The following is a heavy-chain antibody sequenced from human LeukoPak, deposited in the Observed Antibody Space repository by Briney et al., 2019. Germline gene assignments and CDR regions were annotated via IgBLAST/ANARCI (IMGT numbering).Heavy chain of an antibody. CDR3: VREGFFDY. CDR2: IHSDGSIA. Sequence: GSLILSCAASGFTFSNYWMYWIRQAPGKGLVWVSRIHSDGSIANYTDSVKGRFTISRDNVKNTLYLQMNSLRAEDTAVYYCVREGFFDYWGQGTLVTVSS. CDR1: GFTFSNYW. J-gene: IGHJ4*02. V-gene: IGHV3-74*01.